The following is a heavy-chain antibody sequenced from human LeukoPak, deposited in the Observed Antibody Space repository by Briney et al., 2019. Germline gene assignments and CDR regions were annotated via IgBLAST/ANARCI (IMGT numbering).Heavy chain of an antibody. CDR3: ASRIVGATSAFDI. V-gene: IGHV1-2*02. J-gene: IGHJ3*02. D-gene: IGHD1-26*01. CDR2: INPNSGGT. Sequence: ASVKVSCKASGYTFTSYYMHWVRQAPGQGLEWMGWINPNSGGTNYAQKFQGRVTMTRDTSISIAYMELSRLRSDDTAVYYCASRIVGATSAFDIWGQGTMVTVSS. CDR1: GYTFTSYY.